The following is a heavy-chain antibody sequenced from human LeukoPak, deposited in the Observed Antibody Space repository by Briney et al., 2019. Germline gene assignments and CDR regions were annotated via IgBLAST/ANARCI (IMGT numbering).Heavy chain of an antibody. D-gene: IGHD1-1*01. CDR3: AKGNDILN. Sequence: GGSLRLSCAASGFNFDDYAMHWVRQGPGKGLEWVSGITWNSGYIGYADSVKGRFTISRDNAKNSLYLQMNSLRAEDTALYYCAKGNDILNWGQGTLVTVSS. CDR2: ITWNSGYI. V-gene: IGHV3-9*01. CDR1: GFNFDDYA. J-gene: IGHJ4*02.